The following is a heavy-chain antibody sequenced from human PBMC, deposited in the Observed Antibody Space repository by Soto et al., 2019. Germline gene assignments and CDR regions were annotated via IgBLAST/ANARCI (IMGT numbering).Heavy chain of an antibody. CDR3: VGETEPSYRFDY. V-gene: IGHV4-59*13. D-gene: IGHD3-16*02. J-gene: IGHJ4*02. CDR1: GGSIRSYT. CDR2: IYTSGST. Sequence: QVQLQESGPGLVKPSETLSLTCSVSGGSIRSYTWSWIRQPPGKGLEWIGYIYTSGSTPYNPSLKSRATISVDTSKNQFSLKMSSVTAADTAVYYCVGETEPSYRFDYRGQGILVTVSS.